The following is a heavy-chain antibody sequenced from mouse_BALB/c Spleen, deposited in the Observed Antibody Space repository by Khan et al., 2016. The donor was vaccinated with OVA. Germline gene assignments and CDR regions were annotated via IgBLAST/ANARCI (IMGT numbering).Heavy chain of an antibody. D-gene: IGHD2-14*01. CDR1: GYTFTSYW. J-gene: IGHJ2*01. V-gene: IGHV1-87*01. CDR3: ASYRYDYFDY. Sequence: VQLQQSGAELARPGASVKLSCKSSGYTFTSYWMQWVKQRPGQGLEWIGTIYPGDGDTRYDQKFKGKATLTADKSSSTAYLQLSSVASEDSAVYFCASYRYDYFDYWGQGTTLTVSS. CDR2: IYPGDGDT.